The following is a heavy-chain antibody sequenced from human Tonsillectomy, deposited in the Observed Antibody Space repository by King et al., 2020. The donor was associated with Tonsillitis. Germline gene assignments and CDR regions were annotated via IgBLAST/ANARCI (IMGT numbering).Heavy chain of an antibody. Sequence: VQLVESGAEVKKPGSSVKVSCTASGGTFSDYAISWVRQDPGQGLEWMGGIIPIFGTANYAQKFQGRVTVTADESTSTAYMELSSLISEDTAVYYCARHYCSSSSCYRGGYYYYYMDVWGEGTTVTVSS. V-gene: IGHV1-69*01. D-gene: IGHD2-2*02. J-gene: IGHJ6*03. CDR2: IIPIFGTA. CDR3: ARHYCSSSSCYRGGYYYYYMDV. CDR1: GGTFSDYA.